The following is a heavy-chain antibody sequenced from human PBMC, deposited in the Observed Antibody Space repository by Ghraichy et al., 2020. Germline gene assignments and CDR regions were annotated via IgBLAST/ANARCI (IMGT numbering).Heavy chain of an antibody. V-gene: IGHV3-23*01. J-gene: IGHJ6*02. CDR2: ISDNGGTT. Sequence: GGSLRLSCAASGFTFSSSAMSWVRQAPGKGLEWVSAISDNGGTTHYADSVKGRFTISRDNSKNTLYLQMSSLRTEDTAVYFCAKGGSGQNFFYGLDVWGQGTTVTVSS. D-gene: IGHD2-15*01. CDR1: GFTFSSSA. CDR3: AKGGSGQNFFYGLDV.